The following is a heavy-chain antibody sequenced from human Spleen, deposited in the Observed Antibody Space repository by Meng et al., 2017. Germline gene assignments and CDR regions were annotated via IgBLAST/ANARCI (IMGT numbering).Heavy chain of an antibody. D-gene: IGHD3-9*01. Sequence: LSLTCAASGFTFSRYTMNWVRQAPGKGLEWVSGISWNSGSIGYADSVKGRFTISRDNAKNSLYLQMNSLRAEDTALYYCTVSFDWLLYRIFDYWGQGTLVTVSS. CDR1: GFTFSRYT. CDR3: TVSFDWLLYRIFDY. CDR2: ISWNSGSI. V-gene: IGHV3-9*01. J-gene: IGHJ4*02.